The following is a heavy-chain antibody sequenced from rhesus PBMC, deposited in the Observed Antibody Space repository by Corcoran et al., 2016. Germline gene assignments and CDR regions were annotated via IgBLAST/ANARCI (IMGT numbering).Heavy chain of an antibody. CDR3: SRASRGGYFDF. CDR2: ISPNNRNT. CDR1: GYSFTSFY. D-gene: IGHD3-9*01. J-gene: IGHJ4*01. V-gene: IGHV1-180*01. Sequence: QVQLVQSGGDMTQPWASLMLSCNPSGYSFTSFYLHWVRQAPGQGLEWIGVISPNNRNTGYATNLQGRVTITTDSSTSTAYMELRSLRSEDTGVYYCSRASRGGYFDFWGQGVLVTVSS.